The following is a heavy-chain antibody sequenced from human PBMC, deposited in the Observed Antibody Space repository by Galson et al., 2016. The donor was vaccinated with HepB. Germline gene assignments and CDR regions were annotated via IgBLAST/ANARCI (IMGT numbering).Heavy chain of an antibody. V-gene: IGHV5-10-1*01. D-gene: IGHD2-15*01. Sequence: QSGAEVKKPGQSLRISCEASGYSFTTYWISWARQMPGKGLEWMGKIDPSDSDVYYSTSFHGHVTFSVNRSTTTAYLQWSGLQASDTAIYYCARHATEDPLGDYFEPWGQGTPVIVSS. J-gene: IGHJ5*02. CDR3: ARHATEDPLGDYFEP. CDR1: GYSFTTYW. CDR2: IDPSDSDV.